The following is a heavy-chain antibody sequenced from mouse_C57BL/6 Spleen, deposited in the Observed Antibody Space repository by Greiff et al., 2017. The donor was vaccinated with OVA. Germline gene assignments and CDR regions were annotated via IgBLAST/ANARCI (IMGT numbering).Heavy chain of an antibody. J-gene: IGHJ3*01. V-gene: IGHV1-15*01. D-gene: IGHD2-2*01. CDR3: TRGGVWLRRGFAY. CDR1: GYTFTDYE. Sequence: QVQLQQSGAELVRPGASVTLSCKASGYTFTDYEMHWVKQTPVPGLEWIGAIDPETGGTAYNQKFKGKAILTADKSSSTAYMELRSLTSEDSAVYYCTRGGVWLRRGFAYWGQGTLVTVSA. CDR2: IDPETGGT.